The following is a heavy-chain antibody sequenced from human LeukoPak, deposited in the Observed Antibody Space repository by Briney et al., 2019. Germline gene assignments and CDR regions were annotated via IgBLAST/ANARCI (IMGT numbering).Heavy chain of an antibody. V-gene: IGHV4-39*01. CDR2: IYYSGST. D-gene: IGHD3-3*01. CDR3: ARYLTIFDY. Sequence: SETLSLTCTVSGGSIGSSSYYWGWIRQPPGKGLEWIGSIYYSGSTYYNPSLKSRVTISVDTSKNQFSLKLSSVTAADTAMYYCARYLTIFDYWGQGTLVTVSS. CDR1: GGSIGSSSYY. J-gene: IGHJ4*02.